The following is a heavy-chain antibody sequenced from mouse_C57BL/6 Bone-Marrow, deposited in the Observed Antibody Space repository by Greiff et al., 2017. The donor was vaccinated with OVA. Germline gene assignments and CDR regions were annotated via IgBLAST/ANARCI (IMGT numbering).Heavy chain of an antibody. V-gene: IGHV10-3*01. CDR1: GFTFNTYA. CDR2: IRSKSSNYAT. J-gene: IGHJ1*03. Sequence: EVQLVEPGGGLVQPKGSLKLSCAASGFTFNTYAMHWVRQAPGKGLEWVARIRSKSSNYATYYADSVKDRFTISRADSQNMLHLQMNNLRTEDTAMYYCVSDLGLRRYWYFDVWGTGTTVTVSS. CDR3: VSDLGLRRYWYFDV. D-gene: IGHD2-4*01.